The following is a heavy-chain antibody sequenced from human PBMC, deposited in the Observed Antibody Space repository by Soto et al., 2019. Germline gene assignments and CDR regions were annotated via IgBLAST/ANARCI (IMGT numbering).Heavy chain of an antibody. J-gene: IGHJ4*02. V-gene: IGHV5-51*01. CDR2: IYPGDSDT. CDR1: GYTFTTFW. Sequence: GESLKISCKGSGYTFTTFWIAWVRQMPGKGLEWMGIIYPGDSDTRYGPSFQGQVTISADKSINTAYLQWSSLRASDTALYFCARITTGILNQYYFEFWGQGTPVTVSS. CDR3: ARITTGILNQYYFEF. D-gene: IGHD1-1*01.